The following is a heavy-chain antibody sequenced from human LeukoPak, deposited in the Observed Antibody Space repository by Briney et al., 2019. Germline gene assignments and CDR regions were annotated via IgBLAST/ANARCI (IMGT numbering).Heavy chain of an antibody. J-gene: IGHJ5*02. Sequence: ASVNVSCTASGYTFTGYYMHWVRQAPGQGLEWMGRINPNSGGTNYAQKFQGRVTMTRDTSISTAYMELSRLRSDDTAVYYCARDAEYYDFWSGYYVWFDPWGQGTLVTVSS. CDR1: GYTFTGYY. CDR2: INPNSGGT. V-gene: IGHV1-2*06. CDR3: ARDAEYYDFWSGYYVWFDP. D-gene: IGHD3-3*01.